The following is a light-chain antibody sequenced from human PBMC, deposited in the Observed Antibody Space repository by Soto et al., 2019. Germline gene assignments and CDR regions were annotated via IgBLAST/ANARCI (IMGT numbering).Light chain of an antibody. CDR3: QQYGCSLKT. Sequence: EIVLTQSPGTLSLSPGERATLSGRASQSVSSSSLAWYQQTPGQAPRLLIYGASTRATGIPDRFSGSGSGTDFTLTISRLEPEDFAVYYCQQYGCSLKTFGQGTKVEIK. CDR2: GAS. J-gene: IGKJ1*01. V-gene: IGKV3-20*01. CDR1: QSVSSSS.